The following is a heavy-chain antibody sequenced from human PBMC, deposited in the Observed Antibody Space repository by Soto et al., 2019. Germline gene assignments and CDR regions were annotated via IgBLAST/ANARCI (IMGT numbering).Heavy chain of an antibody. V-gene: IGHV3-30*18. CDR3: AKVTRDDAFDI. Sequence: GGSLRLSCAASGFTFSSYGMHWVRQAPGKGLEWVAVISYDGSNKYYADSVKGRFTISRDNSKNTLYLQMNSLRAEDTAVYYCAKVTRDDAFDIWGQGTMVNVSS. CDR1: GFTFSSYG. D-gene: IGHD3-10*01. J-gene: IGHJ3*02. CDR2: ISYDGSNK.